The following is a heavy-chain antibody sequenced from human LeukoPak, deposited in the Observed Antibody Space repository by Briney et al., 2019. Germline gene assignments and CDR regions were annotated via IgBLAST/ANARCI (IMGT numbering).Heavy chain of an antibody. D-gene: IGHD3-10*01. Sequence: PLETLSLTCNVSGGSISSYYWSWIRQPPGKGLEWIGYIYYSGSTNYNPSLKSRVTISVDTSKSQFSLKLSSVTAADTAVYYCARQGITMIRGAVNWFDPWGQGTLVTVSS. CDR3: ARQGITMIRGAVNWFDP. V-gene: IGHV4-59*08. CDR2: IYYSGST. J-gene: IGHJ5*02. CDR1: GGSISSYY.